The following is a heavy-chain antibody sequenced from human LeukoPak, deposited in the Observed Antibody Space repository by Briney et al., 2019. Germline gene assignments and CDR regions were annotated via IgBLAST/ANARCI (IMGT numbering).Heavy chain of an antibody. J-gene: IGHJ5*02. V-gene: IGHV4-34*01. CDR3: ARQRRLGRIRIFGVVTRWFDP. D-gene: IGHD3-3*01. CDR1: GGSFSGCY. CDR2: INHSGST. Sequence: SETLSLTCAVYGGSFSGCYWSWIRQPPGKGLEWTGEINHSGSTNYNPSLKSRVTISVDTSKNQFSLKLSSVTAADTAVYYCARQRRLGRIRIFGVVTRWFDPWGQGTLVTVSS.